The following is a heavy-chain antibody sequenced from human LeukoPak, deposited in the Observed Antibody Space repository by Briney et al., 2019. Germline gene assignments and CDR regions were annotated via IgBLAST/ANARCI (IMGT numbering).Heavy chain of an antibody. CDR2: ISSSSSYI. V-gene: IGHV3-21*04. CDR3: ARDRMDRDDFWSGYSRAVYYYGMDV. J-gene: IGHJ6*02. CDR1: GFTFSSYS. Sequence: GGSLRLSCAASGFTFSSYSMNWVRQAPGKGLEWVSSISSSSSYIYYADSVKGRFTISRDNAKNSLYLQMNSLRAEDTAVYYCARDRMDRDDFWSGYSRAVYYYGMDVWGQGTTVTVSS. D-gene: IGHD3-3*01.